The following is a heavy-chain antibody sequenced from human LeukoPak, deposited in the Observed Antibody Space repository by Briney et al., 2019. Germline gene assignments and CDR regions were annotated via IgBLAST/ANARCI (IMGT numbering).Heavy chain of an antibody. Sequence: PGGSLRLSCAASGFTFSSYSMNWVRQAPGKGLEWVSYISTSSSTIHYADSVKGRFTISRDNAKNSLYLQMNSLRDEDTAVYYCARRKVGATSLDAFDIWGQGTMVSVSS. CDR2: ISTSSSTI. D-gene: IGHD1-26*01. CDR3: ARRKVGATSLDAFDI. J-gene: IGHJ3*02. V-gene: IGHV3-48*02. CDR1: GFTFSSYS.